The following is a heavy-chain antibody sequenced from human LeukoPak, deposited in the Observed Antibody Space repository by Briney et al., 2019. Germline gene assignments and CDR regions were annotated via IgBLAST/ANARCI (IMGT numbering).Heavy chain of an antibody. V-gene: IGHV3-30*04. Sequence: PGGSLRLSCSASGFTFTSFSLHWVRLAPGKGLEWVAFISSDGRNKFSADSVRARFTISRDNSNKMLYLQMNSLRTEDTAVYCCARDRKYYFDYWGQGTLVTVSS. J-gene: IGHJ4*02. CDR3: ARDRKYYFDY. CDR2: ISSDGRNK. CDR1: GFTFTSFS.